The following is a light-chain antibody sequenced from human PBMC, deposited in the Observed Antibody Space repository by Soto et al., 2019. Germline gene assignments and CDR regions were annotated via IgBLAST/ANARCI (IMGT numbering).Light chain of an antibody. CDR1: QSVSSN. J-gene: IGKJ1*01. CDR3: QQYNNWPGRT. Sequence: EIVMTQSPATLSVSPGERATLSCRASQSVSSNLAWYQQKPGQAPRLLIYGASTRATGIPARLSGSGSGTEFTLTISSLQSEDFAVYYCQQYNNWPGRTFGQGTKVEIK. CDR2: GAS. V-gene: IGKV3-15*01.